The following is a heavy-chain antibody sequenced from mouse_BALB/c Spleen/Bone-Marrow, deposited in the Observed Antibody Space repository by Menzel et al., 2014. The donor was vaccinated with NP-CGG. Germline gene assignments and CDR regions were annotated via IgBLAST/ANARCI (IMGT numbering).Heavy chain of an antibody. D-gene: IGHD2-4*01. CDR1: GYVFSSYW. CDR3: ARGYFDYYFTIDY. V-gene: IGHV1-80*01. CDR2: IFPGDGDT. Sequence: QVQLQQSGAELVRPGSSVKISCKASGYVFSSYWMNWVKQRPGQGLEWIGQIFPGDGDTNYNGLFKGKATLTADRSSXTSFMQLIILTSEDSAFYFCARGYFDYYFTIDYWGQGTSLTVSS. J-gene: IGHJ4*01.